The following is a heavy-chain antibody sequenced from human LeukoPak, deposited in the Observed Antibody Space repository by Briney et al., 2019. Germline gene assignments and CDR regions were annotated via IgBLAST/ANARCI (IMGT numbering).Heavy chain of an antibody. CDR2: ISSSGSSI. J-gene: IGHJ3*02. CDR3: ARGQRWLHTFDI. CDR1: GLTFSSYE. D-gene: IGHD5-24*01. Sequence: GGSLRFSGAAPGLTFSSYEMNWVRQAPGKGLEWVSYISSSGSSIYYADSVKGRFTISRDNAKNPLYLQTNSLRAEDTAVYYCARGQRWLHTFDIWGQGTMVTVSS. V-gene: IGHV3-48*03.